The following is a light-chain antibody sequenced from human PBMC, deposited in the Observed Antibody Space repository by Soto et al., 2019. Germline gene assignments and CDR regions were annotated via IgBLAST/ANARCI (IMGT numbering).Light chain of an antibody. CDR2: DTS. J-gene: IGKJ4*01. Sequence: EIVMTQSPATLSVSPGERATLSCRASQNVNTNLAWYQQKPGQAPRLLIYDTSNRATGIPDRFSGSGSGTEFTLTISSLQSEDFAVYYCQQYNNWPLTFGGGNKVEIK. CDR3: QQYNNWPLT. V-gene: IGKV3-15*01. CDR1: QNVNTN.